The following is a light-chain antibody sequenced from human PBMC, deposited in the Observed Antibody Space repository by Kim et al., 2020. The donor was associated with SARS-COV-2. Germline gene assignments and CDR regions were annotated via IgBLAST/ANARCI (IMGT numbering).Light chain of an antibody. CDR1: QDISNY. CDR2: AAS. CDR3: QKYDGAPWT. Sequence: DIHMTQSPSSLSASVGDRVTITCRASQDISNYVAWYQQKPGKPPKLLIYAASTLQSGVPSRFSGSGSGTDFTLTISSLQPEDVATHYCQKYDGAPWTFGQGTKVDIK. V-gene: IGKV1-27*01. J-gene: IGKJ1*01.